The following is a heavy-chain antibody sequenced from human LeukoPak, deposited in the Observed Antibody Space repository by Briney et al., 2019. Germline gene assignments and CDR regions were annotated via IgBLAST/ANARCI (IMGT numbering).Heavy chain of an antibody. Sequence: GESLKISCKGSGYSFTSYWIGWVRQMPGKGLEWMGIIYPGDSDTRYSPSFQGQVTISADKSISTAYLQWSSLKASGTAMYYCARQRWLQSDYYYYGMDVWGQGTTVTVSS. CDR2: IYPGDSDT. J-gene: IGHJ6*02. CDR1: GYSFTSYW. CDR3: ARQRWLQSDYYYYGMDV. V-gene: IGHV5-51*01. D-gene: IGHD5-24*01.